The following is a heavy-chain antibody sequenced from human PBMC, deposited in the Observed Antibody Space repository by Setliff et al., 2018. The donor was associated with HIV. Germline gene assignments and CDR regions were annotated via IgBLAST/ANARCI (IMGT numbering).Heavy chain of an antibody. CDR1: GFTFDDYA. CDR3: VKAGPRYNWNYPYLDP. V-gene: IGHV3-9*01. Sequence: LRLSCAASGFTFDDYALHWVRQAPGKGLEWVSGISWNSGNTGYADSVKGRFTISRDNAKNSLYLQMSSLRVEDTAFYYCVKAGPRYNWNYPYLDPWGQGTLVTVSS. J-gene: IGHJ5*02. D-gene: IGHD1-7*01. CDR2: ISWNSGNT.